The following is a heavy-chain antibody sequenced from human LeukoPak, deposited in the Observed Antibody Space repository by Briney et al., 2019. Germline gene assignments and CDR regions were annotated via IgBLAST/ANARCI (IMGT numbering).Heavy chain of an antibody. J-gene: IGHJ4*02. CDR2: INYSGNT. Sequence: PSETLSLTCTVSGGSINDYYWSWIRQPPGKGLEWIGYINYSGNTNSNPSLKSRVTISVDTSKNQFSLKLSSVTAADTAVYYCARVSSGYYYVYDYWGQGTLVTVSS. D-gene: IGHD3-22*01. CDR3: ARVSSGYYYVYDY. CDR1: GGSINDYY. V-gene: IGHV4-59*08.